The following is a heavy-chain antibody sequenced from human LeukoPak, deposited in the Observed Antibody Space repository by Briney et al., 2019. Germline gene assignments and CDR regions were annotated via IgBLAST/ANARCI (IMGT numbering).Heavy chain of an antibody. Sequence: PSETLSLTCTVSGGSISSYYWSWIRQPPGKGLEWIGYIYYSGSTNYNPSLKSRVTISVDTSKNQFSLKLSSVTAADTAVYYCARGGFGYYGMDVWGQGTTVTVSS. CDR1: GGSISSYY. CDR3: ARGGFGYYGMDV. V-gene: IGHV4-59*01. J-gene: IGHJ6*02. D-gene: IGHD2-15*01. CDR2: IYYSGST.